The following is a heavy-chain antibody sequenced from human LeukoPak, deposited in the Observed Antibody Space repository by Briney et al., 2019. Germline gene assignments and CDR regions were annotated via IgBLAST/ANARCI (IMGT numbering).Heavy chain of an antibody. CDR1: GYTLTELS. V-gene: IGHV1-24*01. CDR2: FDPVHGET. J-gene: IGHJ6*02. Sequence: GASVKVSCNVSGYTLTELSMHWVRQAPGKGLEWMGGFDPVHGETIYAQKFQGRVTITADESTSTAYMELSSLRSEDTAVYYCASCSSTSCYGSSDYGMDVWGQGTTVTVSS. CDR3: ASCSSTSCYGSSDYGMDV. D-gene: IGHD2-2*01.